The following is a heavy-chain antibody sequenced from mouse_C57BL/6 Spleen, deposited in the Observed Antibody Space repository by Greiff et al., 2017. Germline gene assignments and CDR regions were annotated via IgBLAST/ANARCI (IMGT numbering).Heavy chain of an antibody. CDR3: VRHERLRGYFDY. CDR2: IRSKSNNYAT. Sequence: EVQGVESGGGLVQPKGSLKLSCAASGFSFNTYAMNWVRQAPGKGLEWVARIRSKSNNYATYYADSVKDRFTISRDDSESMLYLQMNNLKTEDTAMYYCVRHERLRGYFDYWGQGTTLTVSS. J-gene: IGHJ2*01. V-gene: IGHV10-1*01. CDR1: GFSFNTYA. D-gene: IGHD2-4*01.